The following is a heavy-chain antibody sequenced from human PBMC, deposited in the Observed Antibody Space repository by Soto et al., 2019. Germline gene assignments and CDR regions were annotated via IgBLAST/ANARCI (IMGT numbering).Heavy chain of an antibody. CDR1: GFTFSSYE. CDR3: ARERVTYYDILTGYYKDYYYGMDV. D-gene: IGHD3-9*01. J-gene: IGHJ6*02. V-gene: IGHV3-48*03. CDR2: ISSSGSTI. Sequence: GSLRLSCAASGFTFSSYEMNWVRQAPGKGLEWVSYISSSGSTIYYADSVKGRFTISRDNAKNSLYLQMNSLRAEDTAVYYCARERVTYYDILTGYYKDYYYGMDVWGQGTTVTVSS.